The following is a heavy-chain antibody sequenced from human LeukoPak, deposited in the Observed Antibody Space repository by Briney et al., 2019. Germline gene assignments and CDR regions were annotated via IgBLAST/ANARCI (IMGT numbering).Heavy chain of an antibody. CDR2: INPNGGGT. CDR1: GYTFTGYY. V-gene: IGHV1-2*02. D-gene: IGHD3-9*01. Sequence: ASVKVSCKASGYTFTGYYMHWVRQAPGQGLEWMGWINPNGGGTNYAQKFQGRVTMTRDTSISTAYMELSRLGSDDTAVYYCARRSGVLTGYSNWGQGTLVTVSS. CDR3: ARRSGVLTGYSN. J-gene: IGHJ1*01.